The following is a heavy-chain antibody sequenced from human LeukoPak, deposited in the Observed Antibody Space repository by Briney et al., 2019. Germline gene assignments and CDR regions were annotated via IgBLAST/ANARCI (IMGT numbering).Heavy chain of an antibody. Sequence: ASVTVSCKTSGYMVSDYYMHWVRQAPGQGLGWMGWLRGDTGDTDSPQKFKGRGTMTRDTATNTAYMQLSRLTYDDTAIYFCARVRDNACDYWGQGTLVTVSS. D-gene: IGHD1-1*01. CDR2: LRGDTGDT. V-gene: IGHV1-2*02. J-gene: IGHJ4*02. CDR3: ARVRDNACDY. CDR1: GYMVSDYY.